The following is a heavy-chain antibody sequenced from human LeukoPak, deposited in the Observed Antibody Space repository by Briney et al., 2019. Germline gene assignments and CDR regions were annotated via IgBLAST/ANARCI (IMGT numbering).Heavy chain of an antibody. CDR2: INPSGGST. V-gene: IGHV1-46*01. Sequence: ASVKVSCEASGYTFTSYYMHWVRQAPGQGLEWMGIINPSGGSTSYAQKFQGRVTMTRETYTSTVYMELSRLRSEDTAVYYCARDGVRGVIAEGHYYGMDVWAKGPRSPSPQ. CDR1: GYTFTSYY. D-gene: IGHD3-10*01. CDR3: ARDGVRGVIAEGHYYGMDV. J-gene: IGHJ6*04.